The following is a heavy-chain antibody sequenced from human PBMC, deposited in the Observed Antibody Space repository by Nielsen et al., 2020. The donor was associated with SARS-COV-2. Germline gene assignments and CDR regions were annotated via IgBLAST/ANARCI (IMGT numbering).Heavy chain of an antibody. Sequence: GESLKISCAASGFTFSSYAMSWVRQAPGKGLEWVSAISGSGGSTSYAQKFQGRVTMTRDTSTSTVYMELSSLRSEDTAVYYCARVYGISDYYYYGMDVWGQGTTVTVSS. CDR3: ARVYGISDYYYYGMDV. CDR2: ISGSGGST. V-gene: IGHV3-23*01. D-gene: IGHD2-8*01. CDR1: GFTFSSYA. J-gene: IGHJ6*02.